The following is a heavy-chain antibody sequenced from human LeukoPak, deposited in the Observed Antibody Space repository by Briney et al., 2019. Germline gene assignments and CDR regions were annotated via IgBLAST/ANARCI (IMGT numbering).Heavy chain of an antibody. CDR2: INPNSGGT. CDR3: ARGDYGDYADAFDI. J-gene: IGHJ3*02. D-gene: IGHD4-17*01. CDR1: GYTFTGYY. V-gene: IGHV1-2*02. Sequence: EASVKVSCKASGYTFTGYYMHWVRQAPGQGLEWMGWINPNSGGTNYAQKFQGRVTMTRDTSIGTAYMELSRLRSDDTAVYYCARGDYGDYADAFDIWGQGTMVTVSS.